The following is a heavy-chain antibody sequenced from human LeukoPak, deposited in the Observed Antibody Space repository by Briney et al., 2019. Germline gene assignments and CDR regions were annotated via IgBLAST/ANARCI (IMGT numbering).Heavy chain of an antibody. Sequence: ASVKVSCKASRYIFTAYLIHWVRQAPGQGLEWMGWINPNNGDTKYAQKFQGRITMTRDSSLSTAYMELSSLRSDDTAVYYCVRDGYCSRSNCLWAGWFDPWGQGTLLTVSS. V-gene: IGHV1-2*02. CDR1: RYIFTAYL. D-gene: IGHD2-2*01. CDR2: INPNNGDT. CDR3: VRDGYCSRSNCLWAGWFDP. J-gene: IGHJ5*02.